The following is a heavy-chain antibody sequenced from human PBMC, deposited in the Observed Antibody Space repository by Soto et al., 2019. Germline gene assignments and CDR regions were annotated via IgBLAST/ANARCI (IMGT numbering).Heavy chain of an antibody. D-gene: IGHD5-18*01. CDR2: ISGSGGST. CDR1: GFTFSSYA. CDR3: AKGLKRGYSYLGFDP. V-gene: IGHV3-23*01. Sequence: EVQLLESGGGLVQPGGSLRLSCAASGFTFSSYAMSWVRQAPGKGLEWVSAISGSGGSTYYADSVKGRFTISRDNSKNTMYLQMNSLRAEDTAVYYCAKGLKRGYSYLGFDPWGQGTLVTVSS. J-gene: IGHJ5*02.